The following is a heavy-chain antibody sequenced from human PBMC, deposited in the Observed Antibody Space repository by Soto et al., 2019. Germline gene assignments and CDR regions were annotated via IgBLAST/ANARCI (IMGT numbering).Heavy chain of an antibody. V-gene: IGHV1-24*01. CDR2: FDPEDGET. J-gene: IGHJ3*02. D-gene: IGHD2-15*01. CDR1: GYTLTELS. CDR3: ATDLRYCSGGSCYDDAFDI. Sequence: PRASVKVSCKVSGYTLTELSMHWVRQAPGKGLEWMGGFDPEDGETIYAQKFQGRVTMTEDTSTDTAYMELSSLRSEDTAVYYCATDLRYCSGGSCYDDAFDIWGQGTMVTVSS.